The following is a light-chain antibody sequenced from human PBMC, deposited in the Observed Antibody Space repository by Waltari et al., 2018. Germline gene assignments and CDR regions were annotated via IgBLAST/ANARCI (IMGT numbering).Light chain of an antibody. J-gene: IGKJ1*01. CDR2: WAS. CDR1: QSVLYSPNNKNY. CDR3: QQYYTIPVT. Sequence: DIVMTQSPDSLAVSLGERATINCKSSQSVLYSPNNKNYLAWYQQKPGQPPKMLIYWASTRDVGVPDRFSGSGCGTDFTLTISSLQAEDVAVYYCQQYYTIPVTFGQGTKLEIK. V-gene: IGKV4-1*01.